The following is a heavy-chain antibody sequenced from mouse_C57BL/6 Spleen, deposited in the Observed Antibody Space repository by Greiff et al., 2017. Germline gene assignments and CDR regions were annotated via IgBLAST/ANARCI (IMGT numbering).Heavy chain of an antibody. CDR3: TRSPHKGWFAY. CDR1: GFTFSDAW. J-gene: IGHJ3*01. V-gene: IGHV6-6*01. Sequence: EVKLVESGGGLVQPGGSMKLSCAASGFTFSDAWMDWVRQSPEKGLELVAEIRNKANNHATYYAESVKGRFTISRDDSKSSVYLQMNSLRAEDTGIYYCTRSPHKGWFAYWGQGTLVTVSA. CDR2: IRNKANNHAT.